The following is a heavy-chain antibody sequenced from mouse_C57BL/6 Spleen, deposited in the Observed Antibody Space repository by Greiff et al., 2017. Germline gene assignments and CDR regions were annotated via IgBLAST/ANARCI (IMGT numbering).Heavy chain of an antibody. CDR1: GYTFTSYW. CDR3: AREGYSNYGGY. D-gene: IGHD2-5*01. Sequence: QVQLQQPGAELVRPGTSVKLSCKASGYTFTSYWMHWVKQRPGQGLEWIGVIDPSDSYTNYNQKFKGKDTLTVDTSSSTAYMQLSSLTSEDSAVYYCAREGYSNYGGYWGQGTTLTVSS. CDR2: IDPSDSYT. J-gene: IGHJ2*01. V-gene: IGHV1-59*01.